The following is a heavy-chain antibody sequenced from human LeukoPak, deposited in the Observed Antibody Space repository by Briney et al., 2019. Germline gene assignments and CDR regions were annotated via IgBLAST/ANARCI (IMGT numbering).Heavy chain of an antibody. D-gene: IGHD3-9*01. V-gene: IGHV3-23*01. J-gene: IGHJ4*02. CDR3: AKIGSYDILTGYPGRSFFDY. CDR1: GLIFSSYA. CDR2: ISGSGDST. Sequence: GGSLRLSCATSGLIFSSYAMTWVRQAPGKGLKWVSAISGSGDSTYYADSVKGRFTISRDNSKNTLYLQMNSLRAEDMAVYYCAKIGSYDILTGYPGRSFFDYWGQGTLVTVSS.